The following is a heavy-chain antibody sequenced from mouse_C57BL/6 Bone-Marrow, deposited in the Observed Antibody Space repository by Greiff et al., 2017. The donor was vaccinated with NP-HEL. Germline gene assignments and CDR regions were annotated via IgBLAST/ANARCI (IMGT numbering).Heavy chain of an antibody. CDR2: INPSSGYT. D-gene: IGHD6-2*01. CDR1: GYTFTSYW. CDR3: ARSLRRRSFDD. V-gene: IGHV1-7*01. Sequence: QVHVKQSGAELAKPGASVKLSCKASGYTFTSYWMHWVKQRPGQGLEWIGYINPSSGYTKYNQKFKDKATLTADKSSSTAYMQLSSLTYEDSAVYYCARSLRRRSFDDWGQGTTLTVSS. J-gene: IGHJ2*01.